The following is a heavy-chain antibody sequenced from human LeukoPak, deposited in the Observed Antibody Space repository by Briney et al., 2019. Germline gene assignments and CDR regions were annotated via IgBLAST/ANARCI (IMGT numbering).Heavy chain of an antibody. J-gene: IGHJ4*02. V-gene: IGHV3-48*01. CDR1: GFTFSSYS. D-gene: IGHD3/OR15-3a*01. Sequence: GGSLRLSCAASGFTFSSYSMNWVRQAPGKGLEWVSHITASGTAMFYADSVKGRFTVSRDNAKNSLYLQMNSLRAEDTAVYYCARVLDGDYDDYWGQGTLVTVSS. CDR2: ITASGTAM. CDR3: ARVLDGDYDDY.